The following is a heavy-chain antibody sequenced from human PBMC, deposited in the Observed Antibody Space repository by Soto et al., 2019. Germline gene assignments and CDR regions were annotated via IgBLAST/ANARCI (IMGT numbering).Heavy chain of an antibody. Sequence: SGPTLVNPTETLTLTCNISGFSLTTGRMGGSWIRQATGKALEWLANFFSDVERSYSTSLQRRLTLSSEGSGTQVICSMTDMGPVDAGTYFCACVNADSSSHYYGLDAWGQGTTVTVSS. V-gene: IGHV2-26*03. J-gene: IGHJ6*02. CDR2: FFSDVER. D-gene: IGHD4-17*01. CDR3: ACVNADSSSHYYGLDA. CDR1: GFSLTTGRMG.